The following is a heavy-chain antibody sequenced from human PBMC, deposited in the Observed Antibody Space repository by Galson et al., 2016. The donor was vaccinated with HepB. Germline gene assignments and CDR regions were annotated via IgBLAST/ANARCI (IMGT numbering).Heavy chain of an antibody. CDR3: ARCLRGRGGPEGLLDP. CDR1: GFTLSDYY. J-gene: IGHJ5*02. CDR2: INHSGST. Sequence: LRLSCAASGFTLSDYYMTWIRQPPGKELEWIAEINHSGSTNYNPSLKSRVTMSVDTAKNQVSLKLRSVTAADTAVYYCARCLRGRGGPEGLLDPWGQGILVTVSS. V-gene: IGHV4-34*01. D-gene: IGHD3-10*01.